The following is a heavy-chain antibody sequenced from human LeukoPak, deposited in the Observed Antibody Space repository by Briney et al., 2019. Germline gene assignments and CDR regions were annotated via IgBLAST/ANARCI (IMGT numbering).Heavy chain of an antibody. V-gene: IGHV1-2*02. D-gene: IGHD3-22*01. CDR3: ARTYYYDSSGYSAFDI. CDR2: INPNSGGT. Sequence: ASVKVSCKASGYTFTGYYMHWVRQAPGQGLEWMGWINPNSGGTNYAQKFQGRVTMTRDTSISTAYMELSRLRSEDTAVYYCARTYYYDSSGYSAFDIWGQGTMVTVSS. CDR1: GYTFTGYY. J-gene: IGHJ3*02.